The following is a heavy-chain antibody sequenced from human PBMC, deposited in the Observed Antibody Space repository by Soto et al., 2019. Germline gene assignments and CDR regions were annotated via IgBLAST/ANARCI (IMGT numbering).Heavy chain of an antibody. D-gene: IGHD1-20*01. CDR2: IIPIFGTA. CDR1: GGTFSSYA. V-gene: IGHV1-69*06. Sequence: GASGKVSCKASGGTFSSYAISWVRQAPGQGLEWMGGIIPIFGTANYAQKFQGRVTITADKSTRPAYMELSSLRSEDTAVYYCARGGHPNIAGTTRYFQHWGQGTLVTVSS. J-gene: IGHJ1*01. CDR3: ARGGHPNIAGTTRYFQH.